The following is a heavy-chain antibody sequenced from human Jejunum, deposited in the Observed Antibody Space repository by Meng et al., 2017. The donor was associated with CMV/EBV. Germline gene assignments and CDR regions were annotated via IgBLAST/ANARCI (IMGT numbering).Heavy chain of an antibody. CDR2: INNGGPTR. V-gene: IGHV3-48*03. J-gene: IGHJ4*03. Sequence: FRFSGYEMSWVRQAPGKGLEWVSYINNGGPTRFYADSVKGRFVISRDNAKTSLYLQMDSLRVEDTAIYYCASPHSGSFYAGGYDYWGQGTLVTVSS. CDR3: ASPHSGSFYAGGYDY. CDR1: FRFSGYE. D-gene: IGHD1-26*01.